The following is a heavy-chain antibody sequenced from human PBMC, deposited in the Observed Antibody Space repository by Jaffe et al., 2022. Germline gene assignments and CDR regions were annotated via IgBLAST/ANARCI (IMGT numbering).Heavy chain of an antibody. V-gene: IGHV3-30*02. CDR2: IRYDGSNK. Sequence: QVQLVESGGGVVQPGGSLRLSCAASGFTFSSYGMHWVRQAPGKGLEWVAFIRYDGSNKYYADSVKGRFTISRDNSKNTLYLQMNSLRAEDTAVYYCAKDHGMVRGVFDYWGQGTLVTVSS. CDR3: AKDHGMVRGVFDY. D-gene: IGHD3-10*01. J-gene: IGHJ4*02. CDR1: GFTFSSYG.